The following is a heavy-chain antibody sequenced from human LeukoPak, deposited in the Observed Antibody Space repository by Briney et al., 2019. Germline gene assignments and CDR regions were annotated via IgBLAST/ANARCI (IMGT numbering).Heavy chain of an antibody. CDR3: ARVKLWGPTDAFDI. Sequence: GGSLRLSCAASGFTSSSYWMSWVRQAPGKGLEWVANIKQDGSEKYYVDSVKGRFTISRDNAKNSLYLQMNSLRAEDTAVYYCARVKLWGPTDAFDIWGQGTMVTVSS. CDR1: GFTSSSYW. D-gene: IGHD3-10*01. CDR2: IKQDGSEK. V-gene: IGHV3-7*01. J-gene: IGHJ3*02.